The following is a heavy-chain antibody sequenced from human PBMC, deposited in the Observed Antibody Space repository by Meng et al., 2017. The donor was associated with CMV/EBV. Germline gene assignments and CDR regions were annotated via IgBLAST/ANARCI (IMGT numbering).Heavy chain of an antibody. V-gene: IGHV4-34*01. CDR3: ARSRGDCSSTSCYPRYFDI. CDR2: INHSGST. Sequence: SETLSLTCAVYGGSFSGYYWSWIRQPPGKGLEWIGEINHSGSTNYNPSLKSRVTISVDTSKNQFSLKLSSVTAADTAVYYCARSRGDCSSTSCYPRYFDIWGQGTMVTVSS. CDR1: GGSFSGYY. D-gene: IGHD2-2*01. J-gene: IGHJ3*02.